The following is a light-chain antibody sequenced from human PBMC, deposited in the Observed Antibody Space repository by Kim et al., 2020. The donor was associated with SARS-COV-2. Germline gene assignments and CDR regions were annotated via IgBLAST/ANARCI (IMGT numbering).Light chain of an antibody. CDR2: GAS. V-gene: IGKV1-17*01. Sequence: AYVGDRVTSTCRASQDIRNDLGWYQQNPGRAPKRLIYGASSLQSGVPSRFSGSGSGTEFTLTISSLQPEDFATYFCLQHNTYPITFGQGTRLEIK. CDR1: QDIRND. CDR3: LQHNTYPIT. J-gene: IGKJ5*01.